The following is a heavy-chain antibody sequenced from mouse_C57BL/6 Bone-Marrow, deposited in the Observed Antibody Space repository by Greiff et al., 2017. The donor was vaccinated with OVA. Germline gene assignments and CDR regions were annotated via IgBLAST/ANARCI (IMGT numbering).Heavy chain of an antibody. CDR3: TRGYSNYYAMDY. D-gene: IGHD2-5*01. V-gene: IGHV1-15*01. J-gene: IGHJ4*01. Sequence: LQESGAELVRPGASVTLSCKASGYTFTDYEMHWVKQTPVHGLEWIGAIDPETGCTAYNQKFKGKAILTADKSSSTAYMELRSLTSEDSAVYYCTRGYSNYYAMDYWGQGTSVTVSS. CDR1: GYTFTDYE. CDR2: IDPETGCT.